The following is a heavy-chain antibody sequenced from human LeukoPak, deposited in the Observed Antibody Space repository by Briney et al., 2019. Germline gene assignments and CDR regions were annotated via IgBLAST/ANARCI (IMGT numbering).Heavy chain of an antibody. D-gene: IGHD3-9*01. Sequence: GASVKVSCKASGYTFTGYYMHWVRQAPGQGLEWMGWINPNSGGTNYAQKFQGRVTMTRDTSISTAYMELSRLRSDDTAVYYCARDLLGDILTGPWGYWGQGTLVTVSS. V-gene: IGHV1-2*02. CDR3: ARDLLGDILTGPWGY. J-gene: IGHJ4*02. CDR1: GYTFTGYY. CDR2: INPNSGGT.